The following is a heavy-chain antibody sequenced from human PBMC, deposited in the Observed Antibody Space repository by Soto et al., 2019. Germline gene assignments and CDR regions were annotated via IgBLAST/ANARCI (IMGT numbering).Heavy chain of an antibody. D-gene: IGHD1-26*01. CDR1: GFTFSSFG. V-gene: IGHV3-30*18. J-gene: IGHJ6*02. CDR3: AKDSMGDYYGMDV. CDR2: ISFDGSKK. Sequence: GGSLRLSCAASGFTFSSFGMHWVRQAPGKGLEWVAVISFDGSKKYYADSVKGRFTISRDNSKNTLFLQMNRLIAEDTAVYYCAKDSMGDYYGMDVWGQGTTVTVSS.